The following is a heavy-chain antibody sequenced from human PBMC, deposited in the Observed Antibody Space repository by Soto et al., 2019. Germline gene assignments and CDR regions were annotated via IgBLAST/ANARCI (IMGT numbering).Heavy chain of an antibody. Sequence: QVQLVESGGGVVQPGRSLRLSCAASGFTFSSYAMHWVRQAPGKGLEWVAVISYDGSNKYYADSVKGRFTISRDNSKNTLYLQMNSLRAEDTAVYYCARDSGGQWLARGMNDYWGQGTLVTVSS. V-gene: IGHV3-30-3*01. CDR2: ISYDGSNK. J-gene: IGHJ4*02. D-gene: IGHD6-19*01. CDR1: GFTFSSYA. CDR3: ARDSGGQWLARGMNDY.